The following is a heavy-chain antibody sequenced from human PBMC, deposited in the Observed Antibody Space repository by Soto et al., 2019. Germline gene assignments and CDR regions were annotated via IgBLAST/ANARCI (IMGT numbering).Heavy chain of an antibody. CDR1: GFTFSSYG. D-gene: IGHD3-10*01. CDR3: ASSKGFGEYYFDY. CDR2: IWYDGSNK. Sequence: ESVGGVVQPGRSLRLSCAASGFTFSSYGMHWVRQAPGKGLEWVAVIWYDGSNKYYADSVKGRFTISRDNSKNTLYLQMNSLRAEDTAVYYWASSKGFGEYYFDYWGQGTLVTVSS. V-gene: IGHV3-33*01. J-gene: IGHJ4*02.